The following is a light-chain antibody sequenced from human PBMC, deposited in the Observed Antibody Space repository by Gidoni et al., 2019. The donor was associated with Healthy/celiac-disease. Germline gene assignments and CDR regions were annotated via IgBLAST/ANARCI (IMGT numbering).Light chain of an antibody. CDR3: QKYCRTASST. V-gene: IGKV4-1*01. CDR2: WSS. J-gene: IGKJ5*01. Sequence: VVIAQSPDSLAVSLGERATTTCKSSQSVLYSSNNKNYLAWYQQKPGQPPTLLMYWSSTRESGVPDGFGGSGSGTDDIITKSSMEDDDVAVYYCQKYCRTASSTFGQGTRLEIK. CDR1: QSVLYSSNNKNY.